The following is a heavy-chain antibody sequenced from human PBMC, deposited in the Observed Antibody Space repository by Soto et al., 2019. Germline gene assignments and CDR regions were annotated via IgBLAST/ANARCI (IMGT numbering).Heavy chain of an antibody. Sequence: QVQLVQSGAEVKKPGSSVKVSCKASGGTCSNFGLSWVRQAPGQGLEWMGGIMPSSPTVTYARNFQGRIIITADESTTTTYMDLSGLSAEDTAVYYCAQDESDDYVWGSYRSGGQGTPVTVSS. D-gene: IGHD3-16*02. CDR2: IMPSSPTV. CDR1: GGTCSNFG. CDR3: AQDESDDYVWGSYRS. J-gene: IGHJ4*02. V-gene: IGHV1-69*01.